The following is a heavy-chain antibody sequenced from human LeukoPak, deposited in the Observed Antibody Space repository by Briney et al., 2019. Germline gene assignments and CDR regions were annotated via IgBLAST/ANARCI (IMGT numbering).Heavy chain of an antibody. CDR1: GFTSSSYS. J-gene: IGHJ4*02. CDR3: ARSRLWAPFDY. CDR2: ISGSSSYI. V-gene: IGHV3-21*01. D-gene: IGHD5-18*01. Sequence: PGGSLRLSCAASGFTSSSYSMNWVRQAPGKGLEWVSSISGSSSYIYYADSVKGRFIISRDNAKNSLYLQMNSLRAEDTAVYYCARSRLWAPFDYWGQGTLVTVSS.